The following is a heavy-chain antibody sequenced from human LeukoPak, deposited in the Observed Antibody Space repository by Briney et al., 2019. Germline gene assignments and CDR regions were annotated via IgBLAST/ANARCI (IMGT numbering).Heavy chain of an antibody. V-gene: IGHV3-30*18. J-gene: IGHJ1*01. CDR3: AKSRDGYHHGLL. CDR2: ISYDGSNK. CDR1: GFTFSSYA. D-gene: IGHD5-24*01. Sequence: GGSLRLSCAASGFTFSSYAMHWVRQAAGKGLEWVAVISYDGSNKYYADSVKGRFTISRDNSKNTLYLQMNSLRAEDTAVYYCAKSRDGYHHGLLWGQGTLVTVSS.